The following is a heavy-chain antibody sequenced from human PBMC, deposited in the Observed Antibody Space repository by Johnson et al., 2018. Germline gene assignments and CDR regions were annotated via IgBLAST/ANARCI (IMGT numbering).Heavy chain of an antibody. V-gene: IGHV3-33*06. J-gene: IGHJ6*03. CDR2: IWYDGSQT. Sequence: QVQLQESGGGVVQPGTSLTLSCATSGVTVTSYTWHWVRQAPGKGLEWVAVIWYDGSQTVYGDSVKGRSTISRDNSNVYLQMNSLRAEDTAVYYCAKGPNYDFWSGPYYYMDVWGKGTTVTVSS. CDR1: GVTVTSYT. CDR3: AKGPNYDFWSGPYYYMDV. D-gene: IGHD3-3*01.